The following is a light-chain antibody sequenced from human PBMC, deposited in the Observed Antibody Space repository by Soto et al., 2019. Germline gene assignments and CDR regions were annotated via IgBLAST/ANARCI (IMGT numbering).Light chain of an antibody. CDR1: QSLTTSY. CDR2: GAS. V-gene: IGKV3-20*01. CDR3: QQYGSSPT. J-gene: IGKJ5*01. Sequence: EIVLTQSPGTLSLFQGERATLSCRASQSLTTSYLAWYQQKPGQAPRLLIYGASSRATGIPDRFSGSGSGTDFTLTISRLEPEDFAVYYCQQYGSSPTFGQGTRLEIK.